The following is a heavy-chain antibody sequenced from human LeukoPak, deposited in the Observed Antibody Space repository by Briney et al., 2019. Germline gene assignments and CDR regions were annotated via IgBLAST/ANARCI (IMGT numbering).Heavy chain of an antibody. CDR1: GYTFTNYG. Sequence: ASLKVSCKASGYTFTNYGISWVRQAPGQGLEWMGWISAYNGNTNYAQKLQGRVTMTTDTSTTTVYMELRSLRSDDTAVYYCARPIQVGATFFDYWGQGTLVTVSS. V-gene: IGHV1-18*01. D-gene: IGHD1-26*01. CDR2: ISAYNGNT. CDR3: ARPIQVGATFFDY. J-gene: IGHJ4*02.